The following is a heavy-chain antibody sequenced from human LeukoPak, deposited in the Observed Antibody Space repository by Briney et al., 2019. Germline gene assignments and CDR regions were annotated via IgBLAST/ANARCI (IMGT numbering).Heavy chain of an antibody. Sequence: ASVKVSCKASGYTFTGYYMHWVRQAPGQGVERMGWINPNSGGTNYAQKFQGRVTMTRDTSISTAYMELSRLRSDDTAVYYCARGGTIFGVVANAFDYWGQGTLVTVSS. CDR3: ARGGTIFGVVANAFDY. CDR1: GYTFTGYY. CDR2: INPNSGGT. J-gene: IGHJ4*02. V-gene: IGHV1-2*02. D-gene: IGHD3-3*01.